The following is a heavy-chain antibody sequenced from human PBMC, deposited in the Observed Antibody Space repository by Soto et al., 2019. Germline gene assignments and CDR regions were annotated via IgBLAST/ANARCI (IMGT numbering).Heavy chain of an antibody. CDR1: GFTFSSYA. Sequence: VSLRLSCSASGFTFSSYAMHWVRQAPGKGLEYVSAISSNGGSTYYADSVKGRFTIPRDNSKNTLYLQMSSLRAEDTAVYYCVKDNIPTKAVAGTFDYWGQGTLVTVSS. V-gene: IGHV3-64D*06. D-gene: IGHD6-19*01. CDR2: ISSNGGST. J-gene: IGHJ4*02. CDR3: VKDNIPTKAVAGTFDY.